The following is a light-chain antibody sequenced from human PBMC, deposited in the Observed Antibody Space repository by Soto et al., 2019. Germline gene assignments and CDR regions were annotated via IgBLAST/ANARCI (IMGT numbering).Light chain of an antibody. CDR2: DAT. CDR1: QVIRSY. V-gene: IGKV1-9*01. CDR3: QQLRSYPST. J-gene: IGKJ4*01. Sequence: IQLTQSPSSLSASVGDRVTVTCRASQVIRSYLAWYQQKPGKAPKLLIYDATTLYSGVPSRFSGSGSGTDFTITISGLPPEDFAAYYCQQLRSYPSTFGGGTKVEI.